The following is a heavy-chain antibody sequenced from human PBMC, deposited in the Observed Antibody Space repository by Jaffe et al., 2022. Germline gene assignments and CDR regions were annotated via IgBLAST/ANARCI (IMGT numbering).Heavy chain of an antibody. CDR2: IYWDDDK. Sequence: QITLKESGPTLVKPTQTLTLTCTFSGFSLSTSGVGVGWIRQPPGKALEWLALIYWDDDKRYSPSLKSRLTITKDTSKNQVVLTMTNMDPVDTATYYCAHFCIIAVAAVGARDAFDIWGQGTMVTVSS. CDR1: GFSLSTSGVG. J-gene: IGHJ3*02. D-gene: IGHD6-19*01. CDR3: AHFCIIAVAAVGARDAFDI. V-gene: IGHV2-5*02.